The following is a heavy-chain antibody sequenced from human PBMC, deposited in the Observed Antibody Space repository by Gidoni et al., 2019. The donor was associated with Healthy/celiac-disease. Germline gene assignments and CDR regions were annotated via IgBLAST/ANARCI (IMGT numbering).Heavy chain of an antibody. CDR1: GGSFSGYY. D-gene: IGHD3-3*01. CDR2: INHSGST. V-gene: IGHV4-34*01. CDR3: ASGYYDFWSGDSGWFDP. Sequence: QVQLQQWGAGLLKPSETLSLTSAVYGGSFSGYYWSWIRQPPGQGLEWIGEINHSGSTNYHPSRKSRVTISVDTSNTQFSLKLSSVTAADTAVYYCASGYYDFWSGDSGWFDPWGQGTLVTVSS. J-gene: IGHJ5*02.